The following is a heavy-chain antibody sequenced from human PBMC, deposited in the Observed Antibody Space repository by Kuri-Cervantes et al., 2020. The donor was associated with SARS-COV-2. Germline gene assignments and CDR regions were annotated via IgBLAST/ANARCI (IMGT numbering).Heavy chain of an antibody. D-gene: IGHD4-17*01. CDR1: GFTFSSYW. J-gene: IGHJ5*02. V-gene: IGHV3-7*05. CDR2: IKQDGSEK. Sequence: GGSLRLSCAASGFTFSSYWMSWVRQAPGKGLEWVANIKQDGSEKYYVDSVKGRFTISRDNAKNSLYLKMNSLRAEDTAVYYCARGRRIDYGDYAGWGRMNWFDPWGHGNLVNGAS. CDR3: ARGRRIDYGDYAGWGRMNWFDP.